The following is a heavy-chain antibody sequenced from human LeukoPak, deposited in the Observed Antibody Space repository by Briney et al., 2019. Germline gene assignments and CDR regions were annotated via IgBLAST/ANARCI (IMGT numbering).Heavy chain of an antibody. CDR3: AKDLGRVTALQSYYFDY. V-gene: IGHV3-9*01. D-gene: IGHD2-21*02. CDR1: GFTFDDYA. Sequence: GRSLRLSCATSGFTFDDYAMYWVRQAPGKGLEWVSGISWNSGSIDYADSVRGRFAISRYNANNSLYLQMNRLRTEYTALYFCAKDLGRVTALQSYYFDYWGQGARVSVSS. CDR2: ISWNSGSI. J-gene: IGHJ4*02.